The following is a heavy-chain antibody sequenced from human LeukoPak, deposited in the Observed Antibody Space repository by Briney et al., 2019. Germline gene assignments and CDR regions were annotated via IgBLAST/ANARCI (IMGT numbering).Heavy chain of an antibody. CDR1: GGSISSGDYY. Sequence: SQTLSLTCTVSGGSISSGDYYWSWIRQPPGKGLEWIGYIYYSGSTYYNPSLKSRVTISVDTSKNQFSLKLSSVTAADTAVYYCARAGAGEDYYFDYWGQGTLVTVSS. D-gene: IGHD7-27*01. J-gene: IGHJ4*02. V-gene: IGHV4-30-4*01. CDR3: ARAGAGEDYYFDY. CDR2: IYYSGST.